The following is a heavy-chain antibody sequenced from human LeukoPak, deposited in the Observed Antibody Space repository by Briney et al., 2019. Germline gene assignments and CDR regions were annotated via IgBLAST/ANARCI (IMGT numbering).Heavy chain of an antibody. CDR1: GGTFSSYA. CDR2: IIPIFGTA. V-gene: IGHV1-69*13. CDR3: ARDQLGIRYNWFDP. Sequence: SVKVSCKASGGTFSSYAISWVRQAPGQGLGWMGGIIPIFGTANYAQKFQGRVTITADESTSTAYMELSSLRSEDTAVYYCARDQLGIRYNWFDPWGQGTLVTVSS. D-gene: IGHD7-27*01. J-gene: IGHJ5*02.